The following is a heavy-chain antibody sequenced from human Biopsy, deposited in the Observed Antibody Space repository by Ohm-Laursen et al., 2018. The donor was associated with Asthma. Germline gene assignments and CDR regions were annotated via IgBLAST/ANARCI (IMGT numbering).Heavy chain of an antibody. Sequence: LRLSCAASGFTFSSYSMNWVRQAPGKGLEWVSSISSSSNYIYYADSVKGRFTISRDNAKNSLYLQMNSLRAEDTAVYYCARDGTDMNEAMPKDYWGQGTLVTVSS. CDR3: ARDGTDMNEAMPKDY. CDR1: GFTFSSYS. D-gene: IGHD2-2*01. J-gene: IGHJ4*02. V-gene: IGHV3-21*01. CDR2: ISSSSNYI.